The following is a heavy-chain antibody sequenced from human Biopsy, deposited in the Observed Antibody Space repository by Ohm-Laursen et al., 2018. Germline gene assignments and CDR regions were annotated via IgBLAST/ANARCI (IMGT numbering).Heavy chain of an antibody. CDR2: IHHSGST. CDR3: ARMDCSGGSCHYYSYGMDV. V-gene: IGHV4-4*09. Sequence: SETLSLTWTVSGVSITAYHWSWIRQPPGRGLECIGNIHHSGSTNYNPSLKSRLTISVDTSKNQFSLKLSSVTAADTAVYYCARMDCSGGSCHYYSYGMDVWGQGTTVTVSS. D-gene: IGHD2-15*01. CDR1: GVSITAYH. J-gene: IGHJ6*02.